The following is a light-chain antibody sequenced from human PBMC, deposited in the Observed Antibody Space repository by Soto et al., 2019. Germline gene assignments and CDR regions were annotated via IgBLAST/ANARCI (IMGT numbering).Light chain of an antibody. CDR3: CSYAGSSTYV. CDR2: EGS. J-gene: IGLJ1*01. CDR1: SSDVGSYNL. Sequence: QSALTQPASVSGSPGQSITISCTGTSSDVGSYNLVSWYQQHPGKAPKLMIYEGSKRPSGVSNRFSGSKSGSTASLTISGLQAEDGADYYCCSYAGSSTYVFGTGTKLTVL. V-gene: IGLV2-23*01.